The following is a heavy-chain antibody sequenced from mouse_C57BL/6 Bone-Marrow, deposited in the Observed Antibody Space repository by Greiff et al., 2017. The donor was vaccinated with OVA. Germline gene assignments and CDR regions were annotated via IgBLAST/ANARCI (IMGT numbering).Heavy chain of an antibody. CDR1: GYTFTSYW. J-gene: IGHJ2*01. CDR2: IDPSDSYT. Sequence: QVQLQQPGAELVRPGPSVKLSCKASGYTFTSYWMHWVKQRPGQGLEWIGVIDPSDSYTNYNQKFKGKATLTVDTSSSTAYMQLSSLTSEDSAVYYCARDYYVTSPRYFDYWGQGTTLTVSS. D-gene: IGHD1-1*01. V-gene: IGHV1-59*01. CDR3: ARDYYVTSPRYFDY.